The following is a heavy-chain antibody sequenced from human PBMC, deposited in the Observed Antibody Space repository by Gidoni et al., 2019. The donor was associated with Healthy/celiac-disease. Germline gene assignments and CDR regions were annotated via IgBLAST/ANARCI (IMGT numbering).Heavy chain of an antibody. CDR3: ARGSSPEWPYDY. D-gene: IGHD2-2*01. CDR2: IDPSDSYT. Sequence: EVQLVQSGAEVKQHGESLRISCQGSGYSFTSYWISWVRQMPGKGLEWMGRIDPSDSYTNYSPSFQGHVTISADKSISTAYLQWSSLKASDTAMYYCARGSSPEWPYDYWGQGTLVTVSS. V-gene: IGHV5-10-1*01. CDR1: GYSFTSYW. J-gene: IGHJ4*02.